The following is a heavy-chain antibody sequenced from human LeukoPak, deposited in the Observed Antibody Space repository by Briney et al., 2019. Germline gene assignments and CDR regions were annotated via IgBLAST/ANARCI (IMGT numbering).Heavy chain of an antibody. CDR3: APPRFGSNGACHNPGGLDY. CDR2: ISGSGGTT. Sequence: GGSLSLSCAASGIKFDNYAMSWVRQGQGKGLQWASSISGSGGTTFYADSARGRFTISRDNSKNTLYLQMNSLRAEDTAVYYCAPPRFGSNGACHNPGGLDYWGQGTLVTVSS. D-gene: IGHD2-8*01. J-gene: IGHJ4*02. V-gene: IGHV3-23*01. CDR1: GIKFDNYA.